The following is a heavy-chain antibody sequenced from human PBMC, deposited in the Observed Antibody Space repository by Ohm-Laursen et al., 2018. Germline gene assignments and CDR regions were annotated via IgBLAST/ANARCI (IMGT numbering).Heavy chain of an antibody. Sequence: TQTLTLTRTFSGFSLSTSGVGVGWIRQPPGKALEWLALIYWDDDKRYSPSLKSRLTITKDTSKNQVVLTMTNMDPVDTATYYCAHAGYYDSSGYYSPFDLWGRGTLVTVSS. J-gene: IGHJ2*01. D-gene: IGHD3-22*01. V-gene: IGHV2-5*02. CDR1: GFSLSTSGVG. CDR2: IYWDDDK. CDR3: AHAGYYDSSGYYSPFDL.